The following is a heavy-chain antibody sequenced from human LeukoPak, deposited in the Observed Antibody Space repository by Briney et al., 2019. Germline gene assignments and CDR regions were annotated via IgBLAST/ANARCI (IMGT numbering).Heavy chain of an antibody. Sequence: SETLSLTCAVYGGSFSGYYWSWIRQPPGKGLEWIGEINHSGSTNYNPSLKSRVTISVDTSKNQFSLKLSSVTAADTAAYYCARGWFSPYLVRGVIFDYWGQGTLVTVSS. CDR2: INHSGST. CDR1: GGSFSGYY. CDR3: ARGWFSPYLVRGVIFDY. J-gene: IGHJ4*02. D-gene: IGHD3-10*01. V-gene: IGHV4-34*01.